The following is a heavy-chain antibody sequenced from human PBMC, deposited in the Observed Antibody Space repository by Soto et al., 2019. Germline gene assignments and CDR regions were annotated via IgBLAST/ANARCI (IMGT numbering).Heavy chain of an antibody. CDR3: ASFGFGESYYYYYMDV. Sequence: PSETLSLTCTFSGCSISSGGYYWSWIRQHPGKGLEWIGYINYSGSTYYNPSLKSRVTISVDTSKNQFSLKLSSVTAADTAVYYCASFGFGESYYYYYMDVWGKGTTVTVSS. J-gene: IGHJ6*03. V-gene: IGHV4-31*03. CDR2: INYSGST. D-gene: IGHD3-10*01. CDR1: GCSISSGGYY.